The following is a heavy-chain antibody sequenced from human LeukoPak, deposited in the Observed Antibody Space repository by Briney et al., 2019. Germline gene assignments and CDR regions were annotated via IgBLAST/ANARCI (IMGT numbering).Heavy chain of an antibody. CDR3: AKEWGVDYGLRY. CDR2: IYITGST. Sequence: SETLSLTCTVSGGPISSYCWSWIRQSAGKGLEWIGRIYITGSTNYNPSLKSRVTMSLDTSKNQFSLKLSSVTAADTAVYYCAKEWGVDYGLRYWGQGTLVTVSS. J-gene: IGHJ4*02. CDR1: GGPISSYC. D-gene: IGHD4-17*01. V-gene: IGHV4-4*07.